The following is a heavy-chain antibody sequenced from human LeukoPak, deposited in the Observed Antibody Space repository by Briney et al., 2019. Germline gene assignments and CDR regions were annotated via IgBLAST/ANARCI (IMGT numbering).Heavy chain of an antibody. CDR1: GFTFSSYS. CDR3: ARDKTGAPTADY. V-gene: IGHV3-21*01. J-gene: IGHJ4*02. D-gene: IGHD1-1*01. Sequence: TGGSLRLSCAASGFTFSSYSMNWVRQAPGKGLEWVSFISGSSSYIYYADSVKGRFTISRDNAKNSLYLQMNSLRAEDTAVYYCARDKTGAPTADYWGQGTLVTVSS. CDR2: ISGSSSYI.